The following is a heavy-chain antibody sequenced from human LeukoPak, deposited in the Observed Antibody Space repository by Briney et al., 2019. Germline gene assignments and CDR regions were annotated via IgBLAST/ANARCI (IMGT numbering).Heavy chain of an antibody. Sequence: GGSLRLSCEASGFSLSGSWMHWVRQAPGKGLMWVSQSKYDGSTKSYAASVRGRFTISRDNAKNSLYLQMNSLRAEDTALYYCAKDPQRWLQFGGFDYWGQGTLVTVSS. CDR2: SKYDGSTK. J-gene: IGHJ4*02. CDR3: AKDPQRWLQFGGFDY. CDR1: GFSLSGSW. V-gene: IGHV3-74*01. D-gene: IGHD5-24*01.